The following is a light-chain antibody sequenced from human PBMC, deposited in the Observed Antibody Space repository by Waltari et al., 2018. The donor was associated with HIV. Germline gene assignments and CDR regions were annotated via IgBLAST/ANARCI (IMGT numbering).Light chain of an antibody. CDR3: AAWDDSLLV. V-gene: IGLV1-47*01. J-gene: IGLJ2*01. CDR2: RNN. CDR1: SSNIGSNY. Sequence: QSVLTQPPSASGTPGQRVTISCSGSSSNIGSNYVYWYQQLPGTAPKLLTYRNNSRPSGVPDRCSGSKSGTSASLAISGLRSEDEADYYCAAWDDSLLVFGGGTKLTVL.